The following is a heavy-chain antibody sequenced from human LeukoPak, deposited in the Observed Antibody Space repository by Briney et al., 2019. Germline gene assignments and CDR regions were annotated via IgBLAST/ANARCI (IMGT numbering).Heavy chain of an antibody. V-gene: IGHV4-38-2*02. CDR3: VWLGGSRAHDAFDI. J-gene: IGHJ3*02. D-gene: IGHD4-23*01. CDR2: IYHSGST. Sequence: SETLSLTCTLSGYSISSGYYWGWIRQPPGKGLEWIGSIYHSGSTYYNPSLKSRVTISVDTSKNQFSLKLSSVTAADTAVYYCVWLGGSRAHDAFDIWGQGTMVTVSS. CDR1: GYSISSGYY.